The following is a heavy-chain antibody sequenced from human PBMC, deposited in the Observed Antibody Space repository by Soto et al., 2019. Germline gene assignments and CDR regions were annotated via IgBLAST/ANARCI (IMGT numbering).Heavy chain of an antibody. CDR1: GXXFTSYG. V-gene: IGHV1-18*01. CDR3: ALYLVPGPRTDY. J-gene: IGHJ4*02. CDR2: ISAYNGNT. Sequence: QVQLVQSGAEVKKPGASVKVSCKXSGXXFTSYGXSWVRQAPGQGLEWMGWISAYNGNTNYAQKLQGRVTMTTDTSTSTAYMELRSLRSDDTAVYYCALYLVPGPRTDYWGQGTLVTVSS. D-gene: IGHD2-8*02.